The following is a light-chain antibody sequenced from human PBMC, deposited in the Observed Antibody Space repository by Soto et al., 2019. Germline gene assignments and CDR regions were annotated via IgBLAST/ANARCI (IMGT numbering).Light chain of an antibody. J-gene: IGLJ1*01. CDR2: GNN. CDR1: TSNIGNNP. Sequence: QSVLTQPPSASGTSGQRVTISCSGSTSNIGNNPVNWFQQLPGTAPKLLIYGNNQRPSGVPDRFSGSKSGTSASLAISGLQSEDEADYYCAAWDGSLRAYVFGTGTKVTVL. V-gene: IGLV1-44*01. CDR3: AAWDGSLRAYV.